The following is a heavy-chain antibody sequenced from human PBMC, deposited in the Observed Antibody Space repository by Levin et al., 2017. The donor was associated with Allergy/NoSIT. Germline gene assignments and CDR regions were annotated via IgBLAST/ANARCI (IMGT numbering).Heavy chain of an antibody. V-gene: IGHV3-15*01. D-gene: IGHD6-19*01. CDR2: IKSKTDGGTT. Sequence: GGSLRLSCAASGFTFSNAWMSWVRQAPGKGLEWVGRIKSKTDGGTTDYAAPVKGRFTISRDDSKNTLYLQMNSLKTEDTAVYYCTTDLVAVAGDRGGHYWGQGTLVTVSS. CDR1: GFTFSNAW. J-gene: IGHJ4*02. CDR3: TTDLVAVAGDRGGHY.